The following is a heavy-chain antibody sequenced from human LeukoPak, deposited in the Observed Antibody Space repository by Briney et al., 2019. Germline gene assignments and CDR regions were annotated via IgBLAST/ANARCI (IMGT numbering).Heavy chain of an antibody. J-gene: IGHJ3*02. V-gene: IGHV1-69*04. Sequence: SVKVSCKASGGTFSSYAISWVRQAPGQGLEWMGRIIPILGIANYAQKFQGRVTITADKSTSTAYMELSSLRSEDTAVYYCARPRGGQWLAGADAFDIWGQGTMVTVSS. CDR3: ARPRGGQWLAGADAFDI. D-gene: IGHD6-19*01. CDR1: GGTFSSYA. CDR2: IIPILGIA.